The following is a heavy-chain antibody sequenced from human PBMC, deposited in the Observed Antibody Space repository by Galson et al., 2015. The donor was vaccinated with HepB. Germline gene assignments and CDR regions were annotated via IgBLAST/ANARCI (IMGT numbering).Heavy chain of an antibody. Sequence: SLTCTVSGASLTIPGSYGGWIRQPPGKGLEWVGSVHYSGNTYYNPSLKSRLTTSMDTSKNQFSLRLNSVTAADTAIYYCVRHWDYGDSDYWGQGALVTVSS. D-gene: IGHD4-17*01. V-gene: IGHV4-39*01. CDR1: GASLTIPGSY. CDR3: VRHWDYGDSDY. J-gene: IGHJ4*02. CDR2: VHYSGNT.